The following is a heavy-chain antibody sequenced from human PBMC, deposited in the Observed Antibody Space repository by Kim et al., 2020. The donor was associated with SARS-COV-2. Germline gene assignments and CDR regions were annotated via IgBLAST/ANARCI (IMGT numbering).Heavy chain of an antibody. CDR2: ISTNNGNP. Sequence: ASVKVSCKASGYNFTTYAMNWVRQAPGQGLEWMGWISTNNGNPTYAQGFTERLVFSLDTSVSTAYLQISSLEAEDTAVYYCARGFWLSIAADGKGWLDPW. V-gene: IGHV7-4-1*02. CDR3: ARGFWLSIAADGKGWLDP. D-gene: IGHD6-13*01. CDR1: GYNFTTYA. J-gene: IGHJ5*02.